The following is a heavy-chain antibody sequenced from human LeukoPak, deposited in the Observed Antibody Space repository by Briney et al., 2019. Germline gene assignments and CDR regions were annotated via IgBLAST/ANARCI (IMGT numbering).Heavy chain of an antibody. CDR3: ARNVGWYSHDS. Sequence: SETLSLTRTVSGDSLSSHYWSWIRQPPGKGLEWIGYIYGSGSTHYDPSLRGRVTISEDTSKNQFSLKLTSVTAADTAVYYCARNVGWYSHDSWGQGTLVTVSS. J-gene: IGHJ4*02. D-gene: IGHD6-19*01. V-gene: IGHV4-59*08. CDR2: IYGSGST. CDR1: GDSLSSHY.